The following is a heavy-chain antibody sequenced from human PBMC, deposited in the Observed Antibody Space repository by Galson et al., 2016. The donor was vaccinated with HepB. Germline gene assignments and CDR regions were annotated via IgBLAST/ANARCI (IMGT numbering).Heavy chain of an antibody. CDR1: GDLIGTYY. CDR2: VYYSGTT. Sequence: ETLSLTCTVSGDLIGTYYWSWIRQPPGKGLEWIGYVYYSGTTNYSPSLKSRVTISIDTSKSELSLKLRTLTAADTAMYFCARDGGAAAGPGSFEIWGRGTMVTVSS. J-gene: IGHJ3*02. D-gene: IGHD6-25*01. CDR3: ARDGGAAAGPGSFEI. V-gene: IGHV4-59*01.